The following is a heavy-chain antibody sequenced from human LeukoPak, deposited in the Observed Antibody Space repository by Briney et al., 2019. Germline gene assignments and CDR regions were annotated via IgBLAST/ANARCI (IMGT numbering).Heavy chain of an antibody. V-gene: IGHV1-69*13. Sequence: GASVKVSCKASGGTFSSYAISWVRQAPGQGLEWMGGIIPIFGTANYAQEFQGRVTITADESTSTAYMELSSLRSEDTAVYYCARSEWLDNWFDPWGQGTLVTVSS. CDR3: ARSEWLDNWFDP. CDR1: GGTFSSYA. J-gene: IGHJ5*02. CDR2: IIPIFGTA. D-gene: IGHD6-19*01.